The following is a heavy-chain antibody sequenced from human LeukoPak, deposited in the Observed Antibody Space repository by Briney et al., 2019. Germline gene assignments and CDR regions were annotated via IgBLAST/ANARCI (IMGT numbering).Heavy chain of an antibody. V-gene: IGHV3-23*01. CDR2: ISGSGGST. CDR3: AKDGSSWYNPIYYYGMDV. J-gene: IGHJ6*02. D-gene: IGHD6-13*01. CDR1: GFTFSSYA. Sequence: GGSLRLSCAASGFTFSSYAMSWVRQAPGKGLEWVSAISGSGGSTYYADSVKGRFTISRDNSKNTLYLQMNSLRAEDTAVYYCAKDGSSWYNPIYYYGMDVWGQGTTVTVSS.